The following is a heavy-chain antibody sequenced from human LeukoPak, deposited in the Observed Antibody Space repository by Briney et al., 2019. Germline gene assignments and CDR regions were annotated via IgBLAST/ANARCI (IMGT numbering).Heavy chain of an antibody. CDR3: ARSIAAGGLVAFDI. V-gene: IGHV5-51*01. J-gene: IGHJ3*02. Sequence: GESLKISCKTSGYKFSNYWIGWVRQMPGKGLEWMGILYPGDSDTRYTPSFEGQVTISAGKSISAAYLQWSSLKASDTAMYYCARSIAAGGLVAFDIWGQGTLVAVSS. D-gene: IGHD6-13*01. CDR2: LYPGDSDT. CDR1: GYKFSNYW.